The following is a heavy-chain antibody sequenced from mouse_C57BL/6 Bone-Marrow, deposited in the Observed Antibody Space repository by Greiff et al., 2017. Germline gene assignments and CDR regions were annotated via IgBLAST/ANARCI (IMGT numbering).Heavy chain of an antibody. J-gene: IGHJ3*01. CDR1: GYTFTSYW. Sequence: QVQLQQPGAELVKPGASVTMSCKASGYTFTSYWITWVKQRPGQGLEWIGDIYPGSGSTNYNEKFKSKATLTVDTASRAAYMHLSSLTSEDSAVYDCARNDGDVAWFAYGGQGTVVTVSA. CDR3: ARNDGDVAWFAY. CDR2: IYPGSGST. D-gene: IGHD2-13*01. V-gene: IGHV1-55*01.